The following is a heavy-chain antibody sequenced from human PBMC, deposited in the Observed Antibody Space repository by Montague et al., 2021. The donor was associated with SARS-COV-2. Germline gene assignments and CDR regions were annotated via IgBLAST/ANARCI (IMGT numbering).Heavy chain of an antibody. CDR2: INHSGTT. V-gene: IGHV4-59*12. J-gene: IGHJ6*02. CDR3: ARSAYNHYGLDV. CDR1: GGSLSTYY. Sequence: SETLSLTCSVSGGSLSTYYWSWIRQPPGKGLEWIGYINHSGTTNYNPSLRSRVTISLDTSKNQFSLDLNSVTAADTAVYYCARSAYNHYGLDVWGQGTTVTVSS.